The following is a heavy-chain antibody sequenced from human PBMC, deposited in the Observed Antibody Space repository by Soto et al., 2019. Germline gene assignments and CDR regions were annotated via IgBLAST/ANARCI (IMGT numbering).Heavy chain of an antibody. CDR3: ARDPWAGAFDI. CDR1: GLTFSSYW. J-gene: IGHJ3*02. Sequence: GGSLRLSCVASGLTFSSYWMSWVRQAPGKGLECVANINQDGGEKYYVDSVKGRFTISRDNAKNSLYLQMNSLRADDTAMYYCARDPWAGAFDIWGQGTMVTVSS. V-gene: IGHV3-7*05. CDR2: INQDGGEK. D-gene: IGHD7-27*01.